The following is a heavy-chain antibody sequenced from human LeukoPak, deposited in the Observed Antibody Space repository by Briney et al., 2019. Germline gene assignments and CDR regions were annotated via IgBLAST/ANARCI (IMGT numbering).Heavy chain of an antibody. Sequence: GRSLRLSCAASGFTFSSYGMHWVRQAPGKGLEWVAVIWYDGSNKYYADSVKGRFTISRDNSKNTLYLQMNSLRAEDTAVYYCARSYRYYEFDYWGQGTLVTVSS. CDR3: ARSYRYYEFDY. V-gene: IGHV3-33*01. J-gene: IGHJ4*02. CDR1: GFTFSSYG. CDR2: IWYDGSNK. D-gene: IGHD3-16*02.